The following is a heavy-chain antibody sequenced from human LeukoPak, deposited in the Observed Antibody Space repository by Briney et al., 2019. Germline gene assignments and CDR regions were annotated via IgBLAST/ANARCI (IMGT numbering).Heavy chain of an antibody. CDR2: ISSRSSDT. CDR1: GFIFSDYY. CDR3: ARDWSYFDY. Sequence: PGGSLRLSCAVSGFIFSDYYMSWIRQDPGKGLEWVSYISSRSSDTNYADSVKDRFTISRDNARNSVYLQMNSLRAEDTAVYYCARDWSYFDYWGRGTPVTVSS. J-gene: IGHJ4*02. V-gene: IGHV3-11*05.